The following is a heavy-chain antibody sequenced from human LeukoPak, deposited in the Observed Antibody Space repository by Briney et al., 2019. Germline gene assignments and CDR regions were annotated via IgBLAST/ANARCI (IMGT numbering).Heavy chain of an antibody. V-gene: IGHV3-23*01. Sequence: GGSLRLSCAAAGFTFSDYGMNWVRQAPGKGLEWVSGISGSGISTYYADSVKGRFTISRDNSKNTLYLQINGLRVEDTAVYYCAKSWNYYDSSGDDALDIWGQGTMVTVSS. D-gene: IGHD3-22*01. CDR3: AKSWNYYDSSGDDALDI. J-gene: IGHJ3*02. CDR1: GFTFSDYG. CDR2: ISGSGIST.